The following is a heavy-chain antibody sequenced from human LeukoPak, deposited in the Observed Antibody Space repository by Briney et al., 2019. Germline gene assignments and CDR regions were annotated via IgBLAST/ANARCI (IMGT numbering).Heavy chain of an antibody. J-gene: IGHJ6*02. CDR2: NYYSGST. Sequence: SETLSLTCTVSGGSLSSYYWSWIRQPPGKGLEWIGYNYYSGSTNYNPSLKSRVTISVDTSKNQFSLKLSSVTAADTAVYYCARDSGYDQNYYYYYGMDVWGQGTTVTVSS. CDR3: ARDSGYDQNYYYYYGMDV. D-gene: IGHD5-12*01. V-gene: IGHV4-59*01. CDR1: GGSLSSYY.